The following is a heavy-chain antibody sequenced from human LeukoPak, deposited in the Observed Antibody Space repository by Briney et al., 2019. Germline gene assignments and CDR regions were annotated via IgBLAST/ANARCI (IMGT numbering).Heavy chain of an antibody. CDR3: ARDRGELGTLDY. J-gene: IGHJ4*02. CDR2: ISYDGSNK. CDR1: GFTFSSYA. V-gene: IGHV3-30*04. Sequence: GRSLRLSCAASGFTFSSYAMHWVRQAPGKGLEWVAVISYDGSNKYYADSVKGRFTISRDNSKNTLYPQMNSLRAEDTAVYYCARDRGELGTLDYWGQGTLVTVSS. D-gene: IGHD7-27*01.